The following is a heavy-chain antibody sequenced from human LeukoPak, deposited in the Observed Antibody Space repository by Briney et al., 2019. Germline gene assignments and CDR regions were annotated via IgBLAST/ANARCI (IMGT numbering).Heavy chain of an antibody. J-gene: IGHJ6*02. CDR2: INAGNGNT. D-gene: IGHD1-26*01. V-gene: IGHV1-3*01. CDR1: GYTFTSYA. CDR3: ARDRVVVGATPGMDV. Sequence: ASVKVSCKASGYTFTSYAMHWVRQAPGQRLEWMGWINAGNGNTKYSQKFQGRVTITRDTSASTAYMELSSLRSEDTAVYYCARDRVVVGATPGMDVWGQGTTVTVSS.